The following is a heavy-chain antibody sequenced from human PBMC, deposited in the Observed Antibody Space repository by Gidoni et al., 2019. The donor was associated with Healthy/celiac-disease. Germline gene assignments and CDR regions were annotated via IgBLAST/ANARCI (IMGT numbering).Heavy chain of an antibody. CDR1: GSNFSSYG. CDR3: ARSAFTTAAAGRDYYYGMDV. CDR2: IWYDGSNK. Sequence: QVQLVESGGGVVQPGRSLRLHCAAAGSNFSSYGLHWVRQAPGKGLEWVAVIWYDGSNKYYADSVKGRFTISRDNSKNTLYLQMNSLRAEDTAVYYCARSAFTTAAAGRDYYYGMDVWGQGTTVTVSS. V-gene: IGHV3-33*01. D-gene: IGHD6-13*01. J-gene: IGHJ6*02.